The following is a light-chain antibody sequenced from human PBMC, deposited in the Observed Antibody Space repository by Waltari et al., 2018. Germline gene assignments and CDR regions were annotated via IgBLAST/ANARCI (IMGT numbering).Light chain of an antibody. CDR3: AAWDDNLSGPV. Sequence: QSVLPQPPSVSAAPRQRVTIPCSGSSSNIGKNAVTWYLHLPGQAPKLLIYYDDMLSSGVSHRFSGSKSGTSASLAIIGLQSEDEGDYYCAAWDDNLSGPVFGGGTKLTVL. V-gene: IGLV1-36*01. CDR2: YDD. J-gene: IGLJ2*01. CDR1: SSNIGKNA.